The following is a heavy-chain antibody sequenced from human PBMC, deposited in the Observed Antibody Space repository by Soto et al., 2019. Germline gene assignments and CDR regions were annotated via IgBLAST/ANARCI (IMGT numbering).Heavy chain of an antibody. J-gene: IGHJ4*02. CDR2: IIPIFGTA. Sequence: SVKVSCKASGGTFSRYAISWVRQAPGQGLEWMGGIIPIFGTANYAQKFQGRVTITADESTSTAYMELSSLRSEDTAVYYCVAPHSSSWAYFDYWGQGTLVTVSS. CDR1: GGTFSRYA. CDR3: VAPHSSSWAYFDY. V-gene: IGHV1-69*13. D-gene: IGHD6-13*01.